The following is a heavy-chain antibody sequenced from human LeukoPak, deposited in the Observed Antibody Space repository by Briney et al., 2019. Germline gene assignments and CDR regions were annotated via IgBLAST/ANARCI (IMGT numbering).Heavy chain of an antibody. CDR2: INPSDGST. Sequence: ASVKVSCKASGYAFTTYYMHWVRQVPGQGLEWMGVINPSDGSTGYAHKFQARVTMTRDTSTGTVYMELSSLRSEDTAVYYCARALYSSGRYDYWGQGTLVPVSS. CDR1: GYAFTTYY. J-gene: IGHJ4*02. CDR3: ARALYSSGRYDY. D-gene: IGHD6-19*01. V-gene: IGHV1-46*01.